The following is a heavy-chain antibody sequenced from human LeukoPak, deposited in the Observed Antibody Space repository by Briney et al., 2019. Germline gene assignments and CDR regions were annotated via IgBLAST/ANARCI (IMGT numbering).Heavy chain of an antibody. Sequence: GGSLRLSCAASGFTFSSYAMSWVRQAPGKGLEWVSAISGSGLSTYYADSVKGRFTISRDNSQDTLYLQMNSLRAEDTAVYYCAKTLSSGYLFDYWGQGTLVTVSS. J-gene: IGHJ4*02. V-gene: IGHV3-23*01. CDR1: GFTFSSYA. D-gene: IGHD3-22*01. CDR3: AKTLSSGYLFDY. CDR2: ISGSGLST.